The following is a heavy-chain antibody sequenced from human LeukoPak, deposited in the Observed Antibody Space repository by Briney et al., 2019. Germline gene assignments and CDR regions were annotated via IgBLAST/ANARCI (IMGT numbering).Heavy chain of an antibody. CDR1: GYSLIDLS. CDR3: TTGAYGWPFFDN. Sequence: ASLKVSCKVSGYSLIDLSMHWVRQAPGKGLEWMGGSDPEDGKTIYAQDFQGRVTMTEDTSTHTAYMDLNSPGSDDTAVYYCTTGAYGWPFFDNWGQGTLVIVSS. D-gene: IGHD3-10*01. J-gene: IGHJ4*02. CDR2: SDPEDGKT. V-gene: IGHV1-24*01.